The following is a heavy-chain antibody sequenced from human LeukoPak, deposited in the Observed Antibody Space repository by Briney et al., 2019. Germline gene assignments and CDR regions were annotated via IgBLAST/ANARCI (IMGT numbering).Heavy chain of an antibody. D-gene: IGHD4-17*01. CDR3: ARDYNGDDAFDI. Sequence: SVKVSCKASGGTFSSYAISWVRQAPGQGLERMGGIIPIFGTANYAQKFQGRVTITADESTSTAYMELSSLRSEDTAVYYCARDYNGDDAFDIWGQGTMVTVSS. J-gene: IGHJ3*02. CDR1: GGTFSSYA. V-gene: IGHV1-69*13. CDR2: IIPIFGTA.